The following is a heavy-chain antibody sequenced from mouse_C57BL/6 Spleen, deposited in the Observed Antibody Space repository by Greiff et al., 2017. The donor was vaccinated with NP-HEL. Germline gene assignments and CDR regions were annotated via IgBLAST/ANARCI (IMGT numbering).Heavy chain of an antibody. CDR2: INPNNGGT. Sequence: EVQLQQSGPELVKPGASVKISCKASGYTFTDYYMNWVKQSHGKSLEWIGDINPNNGGTSYNQKFKGKATLTVDKSSSTAYMELRSLTSEDSAVYYCARPHGPAWFAYWGQVTLVTVSA. CDR3: ARPHGPAWFAY. J-gene: IGHJ3*01. V-gene: IGHV1-26*01. CDR1: GYTFTDYY.